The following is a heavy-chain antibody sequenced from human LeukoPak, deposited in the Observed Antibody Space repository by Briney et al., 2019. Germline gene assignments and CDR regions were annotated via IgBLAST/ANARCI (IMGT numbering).Heavy chain of an antibody. CDR1: GFTFSSYE. CDR3: AKDHIAAAGTSQFDP. V-gene: IGHV3-33*06. J-gene: IGHJ5*02. D-gene: IGHD6-13*01. Sequence: GGSLRLSCAASGFTFSSYEMNWVRQAPGKGLEWVAVIWYDGSNKYYADSVKGRFTISRDNSKNTLYLQMNSLRAEDTAVYYCAKDHIAAAGTSQFDPWGQGTLVTVSS. CDR2: IWYDGSNK.